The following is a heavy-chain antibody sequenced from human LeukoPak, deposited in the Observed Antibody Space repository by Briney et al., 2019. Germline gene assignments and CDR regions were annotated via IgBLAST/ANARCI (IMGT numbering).Heavy chain of an antibody. CDR3: ARDPGGSSGYYYSINYYYYYGMDV. D-gene: IGHD3-22*01. V-gene: IGHV1-8*01. Sequence: ASVTVSCKASGYTFTSYDINWVRQATGQGLEWMGWMNPNSGNTGYAQKFQGRVTMTRNTSISTAYMELSSLRSEDTAVYYCARDPGGSSGYYYSINYYYYYGMDVWGQGTTVTVSS. CDR2: MNPNSGNT. CDR1: GYTFTSYD. J-gene: IGHJ6*02.